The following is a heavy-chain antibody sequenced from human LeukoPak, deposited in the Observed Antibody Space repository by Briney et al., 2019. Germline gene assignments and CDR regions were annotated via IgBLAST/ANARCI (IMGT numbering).Heavy chain of an antibody. J-gene: IGHJ4*02. V-gene: IGHV3-20*04. D-gene: IGHD6-19*01. Sequence: GGALRLSCVASGFIFDDYGMSLVRQAPGKGLEWISGINRNGDSIAYADSVKGRFTISRDNAKNSLYLQMNSLRAEDTALYYCTRSSTEADWGQGTRVTVSS. CDR1: GFIFDDYG. CDR3: TRSSTEAD. CDR2: INRNGDSI.